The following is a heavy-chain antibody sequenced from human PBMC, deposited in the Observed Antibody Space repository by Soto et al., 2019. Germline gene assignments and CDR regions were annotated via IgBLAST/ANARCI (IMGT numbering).Heavy chain of an antibody. CDR3: ARAPIVNDYSNYQEIGGYYYYYYYMDV. V-gene: IGHV3-13*01. J-gene: IGHJ6*03. Sequence: GGSLRLSCAASGFTFSSYDMHWVRQATGKGLEWVSAIGTAGDTYYPGSVKGRFTISSEKATNSLYLQMNSLRAGDTPVYYCARAPIVNDYSNYQEIGGYYYYYYYMDVWGKGTTVTVSS. CDR2: IGTAGDT. CDR1: GFTFSSYD. D-gene: IGHD4-4*01.